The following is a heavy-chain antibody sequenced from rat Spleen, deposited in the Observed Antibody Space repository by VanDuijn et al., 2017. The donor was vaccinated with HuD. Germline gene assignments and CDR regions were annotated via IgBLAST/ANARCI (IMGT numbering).Heavy chain of an antibody. D-gene: IGHD1-6*01. CDR1: GFTFSDYY. CDR2: ISYDDTST. Sequence: EVQLVESGGGLVQPGRSLKLSCAVSGFTFSDYYMAWVRQAPTKGLEWVASISYDDTSTHYRDSVKGRFTISRDNAKSTLYLQMDSLRSEDTATYYCATSGYTTDYFYPLVGYWGQGVMVTVSS. CDR3: ATSGYTTDYFYPLVGY. V-gene: IGHV5-20*01. J-gene: IGHJ2*01.